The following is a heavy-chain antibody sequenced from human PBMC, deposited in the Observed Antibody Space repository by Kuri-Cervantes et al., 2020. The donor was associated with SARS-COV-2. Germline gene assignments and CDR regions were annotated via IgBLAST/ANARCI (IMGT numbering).Heavy chain of an antibody. Sequence: GESLKISCAASGFTFSSYDMSWVRQAPGKGLEWVAGIGSYGVTTYYADSVKGRFAVSRDNSKNTLSLQMNSLRAEDTAVYYCARARSGTIDAFDIWGQGTMVTVSS. V-gene: IGHV3-23*01. CDR3: ARARSGTIDAFDI. CDR1: GFTFSSYD. J-gene: IGHJ3*02. D-gene: IGHD3-10*01. CDR2: IGSYGVTT.